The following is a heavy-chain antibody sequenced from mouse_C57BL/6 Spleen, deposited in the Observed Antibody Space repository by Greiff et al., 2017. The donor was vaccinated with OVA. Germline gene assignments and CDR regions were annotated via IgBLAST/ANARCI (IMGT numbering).Heavy chain of an antibody. CDR1: GFSFNTYA. J-gene: IGHJ3*01. Sequence: EAGGGLVQPKGSLKLSCAASGFSFNTYAMNWVRQAPGKGLEWVARIRSKSNNYATYYADSVKDRFTISRDDSESMLYLQMNNLKTEDTAMYYCVRHSMGLAYWGQGTLVTVSA. CDR3: VRHSMGLAY. CDR2: IRSKSNNYAT. V-gene: IGHV10-1*01.